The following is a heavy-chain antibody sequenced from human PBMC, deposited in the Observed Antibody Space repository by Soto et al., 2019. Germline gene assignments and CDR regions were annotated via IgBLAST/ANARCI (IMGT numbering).Heavy chain of an antibody. CDR1: GFTFNNYD. D-gene: IGHD2-21*02. J-gene: IGHJ4*02. Sequence: GSLRLSCAASGFTFNNYDMNWVRQAPGKGLEWLSHISGSGGRTEYGDSVTGRFTISRDNYRNTLYLQMNSLRAEDTAIYYCAKRARDGCNSPIDYWGQGTLVTVSS. V-gene: IGHV3-23*01. CDR2: ISGSGGRT. CDR3: AKRARDGCNSPIDY.